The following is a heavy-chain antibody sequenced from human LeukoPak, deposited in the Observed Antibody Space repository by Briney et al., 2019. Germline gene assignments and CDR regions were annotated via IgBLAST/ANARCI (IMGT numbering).Heavy chain of an antibody. CDR1: GDPISSITYY. D-gene: IGHD1-14*01. V-gene: IGHV4-39*01. J-gene: IGHJ4*02. Sequence: PSETLSLTCTVSGDPISSITYYWGWIRQPPGKGLEWIGSIYYSGSTYYNPSLRSRVTMSVDTSKSQLSLRLTSVTAADTAIYYCARPSGGTPFKRFDYWGEGTLVTVSS. CDR2: IYYSGST. CDR3: ARPSGGTPFKRFDY.